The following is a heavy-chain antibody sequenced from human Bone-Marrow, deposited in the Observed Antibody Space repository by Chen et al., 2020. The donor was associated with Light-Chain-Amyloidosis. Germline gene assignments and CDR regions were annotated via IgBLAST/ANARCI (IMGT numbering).Heavy chain of an antibody. CDR3: ARSSSSWYGEYYYYYYYMDV. D-gene: IGHD6-13*01. CDR2: IYTSGST. V-gene: IGHV4-4*07. Sequence: QVQLQESGPGLVKPSETLSLTCTVSGGSISSYYWSWIRQPAGKGLEWIGRIYTSGSTNYNPSLKSRVTMSVDTSKNQFSLKLSSVTAADTAVYYCARSSSSWYGEYYYYYYYMDVWGKGTTVTVSS. CDR1: GGSISSYY. J-gene: IGHJ6*03.